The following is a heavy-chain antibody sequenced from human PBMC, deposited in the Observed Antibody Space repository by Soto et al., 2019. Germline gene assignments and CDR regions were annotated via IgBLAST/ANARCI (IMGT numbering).Heavy chain of an antibody. Sequence: QVQLVESGGGVVQPGRSLRLSCAASGFSFSSYGMHWVRQAPGKGLEWVAVISYDGSNKYYADSVKGRFTITRDNSKNTLYLQMNSLRAEHTAVYYCAKDGEQQLVLDSILDYWGQGTLVTVSS. CDR3: AKDGEQQLVLDSILDY. J-gene: IGHJ4*02. CDR1: GFSFSSYG. CDR2: ISYDGSNK. D-gene: IGHD6-13*01. V-gene: IGHV3-30*18.